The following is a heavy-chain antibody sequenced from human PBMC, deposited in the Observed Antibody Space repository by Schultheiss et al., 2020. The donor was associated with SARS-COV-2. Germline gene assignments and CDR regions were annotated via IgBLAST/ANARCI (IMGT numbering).Heavy chain of an antibody. CDR3: AKAEYGDYVNYYYYYGMDV. CDR1: GFTFSSYA. D-gene: IGHD4-17*01. V-gene: IGHV3-30*04. CDR2: ISYDGSNK. Sequence: GESLKISCAASGFTFSSYAMHWVRQAPGKGLEWVAVISYDGSNKYYADSVKGRFTISRDNSKNTLYLQMNSLRAEDTAVYYCAKAEYGDYVNYYYYYGMDVWGQGTTVTVSS. J-gene: IGHJ6*02.